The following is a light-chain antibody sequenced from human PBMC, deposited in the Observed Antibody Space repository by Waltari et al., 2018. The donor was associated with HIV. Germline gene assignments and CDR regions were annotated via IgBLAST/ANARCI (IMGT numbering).Light chain of an antibody. Sequence: QSALTQPASVSGSPGQSITIPCTGTSSDVGGYTYVSWYQQHPGKAPKLMIYEVSNRPSGVSNRFSGSKSGNTASLTISGLQAEDEADYYCSSYTSSSTSHVFGTGTKVTVL. CDR2: EVS. CDR3: SSYTSSSTSHV. V-gene: IGLV2-14*01. CDR1: SSDVGGYTY. J-gene: IGLJ1*01.